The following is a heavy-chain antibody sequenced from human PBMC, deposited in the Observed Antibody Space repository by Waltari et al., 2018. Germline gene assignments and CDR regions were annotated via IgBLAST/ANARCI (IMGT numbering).Heavy chain of an antibody. CDR2: ITPVFRTP. CDR3: ASAITGKEYFPY. CDR1: GGTLSSLSTSS. V-gene: IGHV1-69*01. J-gene: IGHJ1*01. Sequence: QVQVVQSGAEVKKPGSSVRVSCKASGGTLSSLSTSSMMWARQAPGQGLEWMGGITPVFRTPTYAQNFQGRMTLTADESTTTVYMDLSGLTSDDTAIYYCASAITGKEYFPYWGQGTLLTFSS. D-gene: IGHD6-6*01.